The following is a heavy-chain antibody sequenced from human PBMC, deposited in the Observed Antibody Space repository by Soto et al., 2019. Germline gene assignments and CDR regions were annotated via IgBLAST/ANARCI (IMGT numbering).Heavy chain of an antibody. CDR2: IYYSGST. V-gene: IGHV4-59*01. D-gene: IGHD3-22*01. CDR1: GGSISSYY. J-gene: IGHJ5*02. CDR3: ARAEALYYYDSSGYYLNWFDP. Sequence: SETLSLTCTVSGGSISSYYWSWIRQPPGKGLEKIGNIYYSGSTNYNHSLKSRVTISVDTSKNQFSLKLSSVTAADTAVYYCARAEALYYYDSSGYYLNWFDPWGQGTLVTVSS.